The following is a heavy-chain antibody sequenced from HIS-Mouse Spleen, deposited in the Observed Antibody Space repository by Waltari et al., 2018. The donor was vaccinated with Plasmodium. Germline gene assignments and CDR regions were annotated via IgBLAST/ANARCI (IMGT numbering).Heavy chain of an antibody. CDR3: ARDRSAAALLGY. Sequence: EVQLVESGGGLVKPGGSLRLSCAASGFTFSSYSMNWVRQAPGKGLECVASIRSSSSYIDYADSVKGRFTISRDNAKNSLYLQMNSLRAEDTAVYYCARDRSAAALLGYWGQGTLVTVSS. D-gene: IGHD6-13*01. CDR1: GFTFSSYS. CDR2: IRSSSSYI. V-gene: IGHV3-21*01. J-gene: IGHJ4*02.